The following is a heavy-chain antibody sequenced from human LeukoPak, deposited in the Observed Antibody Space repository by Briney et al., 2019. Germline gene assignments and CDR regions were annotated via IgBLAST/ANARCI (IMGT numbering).Heavy chain of an antibody. J-gene: IGHJ4*02. D-gene: IGHD3-10*01. CDR2: ITRSGDST. V-gene: IGHV3-23*01. CDR1: GFTFSNYA. Sequence: GGSLRLSCAASGFTFSNYAMSWVRQAPGKGLEGVSTITRSGDSTYNADSVTGRFTTSRDNPENTLYLQTNCLRAEDTAVYYCAKGGLWYGKNDYCGQGALV. CDR3: AKGGLWYGKNDY.